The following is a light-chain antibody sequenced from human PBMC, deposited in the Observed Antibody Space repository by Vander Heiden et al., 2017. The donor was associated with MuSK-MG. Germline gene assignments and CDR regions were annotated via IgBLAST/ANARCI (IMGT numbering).Light chain of an antibody. V-gene: IGKV1-39*01. CDR2: GAS. Sequence: DIQMTQSPSSLSASVGDRVTITCRASQSIRSYLNWYQQKPGKAPKLLIYGASTLQSGVPSRISGRGSRTDFTLTISSLQPEDFATYYCQQSYSTPTITFGQGTRLEIK. CDR1: QSIRSY. J-gene: IGKJ5*01. CDR3: QQSYSTPTIT.